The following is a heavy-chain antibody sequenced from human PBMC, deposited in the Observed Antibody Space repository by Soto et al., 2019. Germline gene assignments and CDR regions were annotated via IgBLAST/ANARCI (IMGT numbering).Heavy chain of an antibody. Sequence: SVKVSCKASGGTFSSYAISWVRQAPGQGLEWMGGIIPIFGTANYAQKFQGRVTITADESTSTAYMELSSLRSEDTAVYYCARGVAAALDDAFDIWGQGTMVTVS. CDR2: IIPIFGTA. J-gene: IGHJ3*02. D-gene: IGHD6-13*01. CDR3: ARGVAAALDDAFDI. CDR1: GGTFSSYA. V-gene: IGHV1-69*13.